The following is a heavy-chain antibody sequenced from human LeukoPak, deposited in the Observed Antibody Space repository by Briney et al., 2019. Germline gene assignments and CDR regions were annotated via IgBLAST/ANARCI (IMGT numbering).Heavy chain of an antibody. J-gene: IGHJ4*02. D-gene: IGHD3/OR15-3a*01. Sequence: SETLSLTGTVPGGSVSYSSWSWIWQPPGKGLEWMGYIYYIGSTNYTPSLGSRVTISVDTTKNQFSLRLTSVTAADTAVYYCARGGGWTGARKDFDYWGQGTLVTVSS. CDR2: IYYIGST. CDR3: ARGGGWTGARKDFDY. V-gene: IGHV4-59*02. CDR1: GGSVSYSS.